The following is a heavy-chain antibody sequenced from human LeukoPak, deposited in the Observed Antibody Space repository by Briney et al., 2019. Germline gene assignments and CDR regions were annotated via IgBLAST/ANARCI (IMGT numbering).Heavy chain of an antibody. CDR2: IRPGGSAK. Sequence: QSGGSLRLSCAASGFTFSSYWMTWVRQAPGKGLEWVANIRPGGSAKYYVDSVKGRFTISRDNAKNSLYLRMNSLRAEDTALYYCARGDMTTVRFWGQGTLVTVSS. D-gene: IGHD4-17*01. CDR3: ARGDMTTVRF. J-gene: IGHJ4*02. CDR1: GFTFSSYW. V-gene: IGHV3-7*05.